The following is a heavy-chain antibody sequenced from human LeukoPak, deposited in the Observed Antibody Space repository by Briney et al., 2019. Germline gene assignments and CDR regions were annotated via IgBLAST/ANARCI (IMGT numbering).Heavy chain of an antibody. CDR2: NVVGSGNT. Sequence: GASVKVSCKASGFSFTSSAVQWVRQARGQRLEWIGWNVVGSGNTNYAQKFQERVTITRNMSTSTAYMELSSLRSEDTAVYYCARTSDSHALVDYWGQGTLVTVSS. CDR3: ARTSDSHALVDY. CDR1: GFSFTSSA. D-gene: IGHD2-2*01. V-gene: IGHV1-58*01. J-gene: IGHJ4*02.